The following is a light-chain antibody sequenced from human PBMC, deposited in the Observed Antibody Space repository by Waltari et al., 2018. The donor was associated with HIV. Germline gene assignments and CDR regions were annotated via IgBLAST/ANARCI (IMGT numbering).Light chain of an antibody. CDR3: QQYYNLHT. V-gene: IGKV4-1*01. Sequence: DIVMTQSPDSLAVSLGERATINCKSSQSVFYNPNNKNYLAWYQHKPGQPPKLLINWASTRKSGVPDRFSGSGSGTDFILTINSLQPEDVAVYYCQQYYNLHTFGPGTKVEIK. J-gene: IGKJ3*01. CDR2: WAS. CDR1: QSVFYNPNNKNY.